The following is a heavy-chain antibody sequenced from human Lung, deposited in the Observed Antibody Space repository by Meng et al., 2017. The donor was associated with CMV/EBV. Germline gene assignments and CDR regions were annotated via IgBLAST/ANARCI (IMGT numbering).Heavy chain of an antibody. CDR2: ISGNGNTI. J-gene: IGHJ4*02. CDR1: GFSFSDHY. V-gene: IGHV3-11*04. D-gene: IGHD1-26*01. CDR3: AREASGSYYAFYFDY. Sequence: GGSLRLXCAASGFSFSDHYMSWIRQAPGKGLEWVSYISGNGNTIYYADSVKGRFTISRDNAKNSLYLQMNSLRVEDTAVYYCAREASGSYYAFYFDYWGQGTXVTVSS.